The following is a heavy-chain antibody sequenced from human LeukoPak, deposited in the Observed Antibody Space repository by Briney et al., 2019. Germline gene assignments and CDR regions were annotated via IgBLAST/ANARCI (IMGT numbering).Heavy chain of an antibody. D-gene: IGHD2-15*01. CDR1: GGSLSSYY. CDR2: IFYSGGT. V-gene: IGHV4-59*08. CDR3: ARLWSTDCSGGSCPHQPNY. Sequence: SETLSLTCTVSGGSLSSYYWSWIRHPPGEGLEWIGYIFYSGGTKYNTSLKSQVTMSVDTSKNQSSLKLSSVIAADTAVYYCARLWSTDCSGGSCPHQPNYWGQGTLVTVSS. J-gene: IGHJ4*02.